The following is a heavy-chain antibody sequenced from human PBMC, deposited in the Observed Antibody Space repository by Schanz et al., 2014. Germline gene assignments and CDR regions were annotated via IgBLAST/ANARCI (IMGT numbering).Heavy chain of an antibody. J-gene: IGHJ6*02. CDR3: ARKVGATTRYYYHAMDV. Sequence: VPLVQSGAEVKKPGASVKVSCKASGYSFTSYGISWVRQAPGQGLEWMGWISAYNGNTNYAEKLQGRVTMTTDTSTTTAYMELRSLRSDDTAVYYCARKVGATTRYYYHAMDVWGQGTTVTVSS. CDR2: ISAYNGNT. V-gene: IGHV1-18*04. CDR1: GYSFTSYG. D-gene: IGHD1-26*01.